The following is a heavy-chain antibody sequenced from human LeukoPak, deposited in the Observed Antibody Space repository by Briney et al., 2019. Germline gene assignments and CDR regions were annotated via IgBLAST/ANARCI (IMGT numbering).Heavy chain of an antibody. J-gene: IGHJ4*02. V-gene: IGHV3-23*01. D-gene: IGHD3-10*01. CDR2: ISGSGDIT. Sequence: GGSLRLSCAASGFTFSSYAMSWVRQAPGKGLEWVSAISGSGDITYYADSVRGRFTISRDNSKNTLYLEMNSLRADDTAVYYCAKGSLVRGVGGLYYFDYWVQGTLVTVSS. CDR3: AKGSLVRGVGGLYYFDY. CDR1: GFTFSSYA.